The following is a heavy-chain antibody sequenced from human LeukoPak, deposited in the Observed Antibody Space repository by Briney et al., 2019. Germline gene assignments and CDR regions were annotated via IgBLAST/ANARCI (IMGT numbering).Heavy chain of an antibody. V-gene: IGHV3-23*01. CDR1: GFTFSSYA. CDR3: AKSEFSGYYQRGYFTH. Sequence: PGGSLRLSCAASGFTFSSYAMSWVRQAPGKGLEWVSAISGSGGSTYYADSVKGRFTISRDNSKNTLYLQMNSLRAEDTAVYYCAKSEFSGYYQRGYFTHWGQGTLVTVSS. J-gene: IGHJ1*01. D-gene: IGHD3-22*01. CDR2: ISGSGGST.